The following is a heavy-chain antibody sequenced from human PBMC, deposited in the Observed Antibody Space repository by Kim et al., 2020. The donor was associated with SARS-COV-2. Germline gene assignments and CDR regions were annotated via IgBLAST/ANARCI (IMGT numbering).Heavy chain of an antibody. CDR2: ISEIGGT. Sequence: GGSLRLSCAASGFTFSTYVMNWVRQAPGKGLEWVSAISEIGGTFDADSPRGRFIISRDNSTNTLYLQMNTLRADDSAVYYSAKRNLAGGPVAFDY. V-gene: IGHV3-23*01. CDR3: AKRNLAGGPVAFDY. CDR1: GFTFSTYV. D-gene: IGHD2-15*01. J-gene: IGHJ4*01.